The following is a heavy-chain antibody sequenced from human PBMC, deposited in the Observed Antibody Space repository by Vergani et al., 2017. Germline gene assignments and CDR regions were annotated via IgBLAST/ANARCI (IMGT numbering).Heavy chain of an antibody. CDR1: GYTFTSYG. J-gene: IGHJ3*02. D-gene: IGHD3-22*01. CDR3: ARSGRITMIVVVKRRADAFDI. V-gene: IGHV1-18*01. CDR2: ISAYNGNT. Sequence: QVQLVQSGAEVKKPGASVKVSCKASGYTFTSYGISWVRQAPGQGLEWMGWISAYNGNTNYAQKLQGRVTMTTDTSTSTAYMELRSLRSDDTAVYYCARSGRITMIVVVKRRADAFDIWGQGTMVTVSS.